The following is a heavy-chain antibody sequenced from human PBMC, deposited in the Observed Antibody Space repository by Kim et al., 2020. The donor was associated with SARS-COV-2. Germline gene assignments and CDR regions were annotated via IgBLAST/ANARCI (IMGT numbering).Heavy chain of an antibody. J-gene: IGHJ4*02. CDR2: ISWNSGSI. Sequence: GGSLRLSCAASGFTFDDYAMHWVRQAPGKGLEWVSGISWNSGSIGYADSVKGRFTISRDNAKNSLYLQMNSLRAEDTALYYCAKDIERGYSSSWYSGQTHFDYWGQGTLVTVSS. D-gene: IGHD6-13*01. CDR3: AKDIERGYSSSWYSGQTHFDY. V-gene: IGHV3-9*01. CDR1: GFTFDDYA.